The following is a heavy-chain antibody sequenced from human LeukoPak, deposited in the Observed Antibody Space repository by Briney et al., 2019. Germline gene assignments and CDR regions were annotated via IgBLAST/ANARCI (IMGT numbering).Heavy chain of an antibody. CDR3: VSRSVIHGDTGPYDH. CDR2: LYHTGIT. CDR1: GDSISSYW. Sequence: SETLSLTCSVSGDSISSYWWSWIRQTPGKGLEWIGYLYHTGITNYNPSLRSRVTISVDTPKNHFSLNLSSVTAADTAIYYCVSRSVIHGDTGPYDHWGQGILVTVSS. V-gene: IGHV4-59*01. D-gene: IGHD4-17*01. J-gene: IGHJ4*02.